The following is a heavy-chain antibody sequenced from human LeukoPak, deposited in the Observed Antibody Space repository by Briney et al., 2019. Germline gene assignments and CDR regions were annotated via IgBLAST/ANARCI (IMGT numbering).Heavy chain of an antibody. CDR3: TTAYDTSGFAPFDS. CDR1: GYTLTELS. D-gene: IGHD3-22*01. V-gene: IGHV1-24*01. Sequence: ASVKVSCKFSGYTLTELSMHWVRQAPGKGLEWMGGFGPNDGETVYAQKFQGRVTMTEDTSTDTAYMDLRSLRFEDTAVYYCTTAYDTSGFAPFDSWGQGTLVTVSS. J-gene: IGHJ3*02. CDR2: FGPNDGET.